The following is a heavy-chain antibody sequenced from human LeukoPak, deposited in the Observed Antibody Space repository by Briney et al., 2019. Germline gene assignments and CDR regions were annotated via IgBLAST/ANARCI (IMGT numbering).Heavy chain of an antibody. CDR1: GYPFTGYY. CDR3: ARECSGGDCYSRTFDY. V-gene: IGHV1-2*02. D-gene: IGHD2-15*01. CDR2: INPNSGGT. Sequence: ASVKVSCKASGYPFTGYYIHWVRQAPGQGLEWMGWINPNSGGTNYAQKFQGRVTLTRDTSITTAYMELSSLRFDDTAVYYCARECSGGDCYSRTFDYWGQGTLVTVSS. J-gene: IGHJ4*02.